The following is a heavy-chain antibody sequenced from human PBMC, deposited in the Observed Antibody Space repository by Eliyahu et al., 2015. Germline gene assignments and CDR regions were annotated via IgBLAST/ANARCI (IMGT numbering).Heavy chain of an antibody. V-gene: IGHV3-15*01. CDR1: GXXXSNAW. J-gene: IGHJ4*02. Sequence: EVQLVESGGDFVKPGGSLRLSCAASGXXXSNAWMIWVRQAPGKGLELVGRIKSKPDGGTTDYPAPMNGRFTMSRDDSENTLYLQINSLKSEDTAVYYCATDRRDREGYWGQGTLVSVSS. D-gene: IGHD1-26*01. CDR2: IKSKPDGGTT. CDR3: ATDRRDREGY.